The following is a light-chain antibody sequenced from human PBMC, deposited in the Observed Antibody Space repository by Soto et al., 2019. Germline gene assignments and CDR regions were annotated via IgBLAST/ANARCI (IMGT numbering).Light chain of an antibody. CDR3: QQYNVRPPIT. J-gene: IGKJ5*01. Sequence: IDMKRAPVTLSAAPCESAILYFSASQSVDNNVAWYQQKPGQAPRLLIVGSFARATGIPARFSGSGSGSEFTLTISGVQSVESAVYYCQQYNVRPPITSGQGTRLEN. CDR2: GSF. V-gene: IGKV3-15*01. CDR1: QSVDNN.